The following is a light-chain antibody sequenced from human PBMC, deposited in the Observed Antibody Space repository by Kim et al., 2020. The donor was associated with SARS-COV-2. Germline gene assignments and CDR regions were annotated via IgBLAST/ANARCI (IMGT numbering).Light chain of an antibody. V-gene: IGLV3-27*01. CDR1: VLAKKY. Sequence: VSPRQTARITCSGDVLAKKYARLFQQKPGQAPVLVIYKDTERPSGIPERFSGSSSGTTVTLTISGAQVGDEGDYYCYSYSAAGEPLLGGGTQLTVL. J-gene: IGLJ2*01. CDR2: KDT. CDR3: YSYSAAGEPL.